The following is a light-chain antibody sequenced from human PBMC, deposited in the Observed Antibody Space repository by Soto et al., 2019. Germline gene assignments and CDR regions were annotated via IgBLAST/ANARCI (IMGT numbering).Light chain of an antibody. V-gene: IGLV1-44*01. CDR2: SNN. Sequence: QSVLTQAPSASETPGQRVTISCSGGSSNIGRNTVNWYQQLPGTAPKLLIYSNNRRPSGVPDRFSGSKSGTSASLAISGLQSEDEADYYCAAWDDSLTDYVFGTGNKLTVL. CDR3: AAWDDSLTDYV. CDR1: SSNIGRNT. J-gene: IGLJ1*01.